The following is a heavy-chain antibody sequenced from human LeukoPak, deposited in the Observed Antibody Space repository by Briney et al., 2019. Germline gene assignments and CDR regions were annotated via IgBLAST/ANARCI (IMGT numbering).Heavy chain of an antibody. J-gene: IGHJ5*02. CDR1: GGSISSGDYY. CDR3: AGIKWGIFGEFSENWFDP. CDR2: IYYSGST. V-gene: IGHV4-30-4*02. D-gene: IGHD3-10*01. Sequence: PSETLSLTCTVSGGSISSGDYYWSWIRQPPGKGLEWIGYIYYSGSTYYNPSLKSRVTISVDTSKNQFSLKLSSVTAADTAVYYCAGIKWGIFGEFSENWFDPWGQGTLVTVSS.